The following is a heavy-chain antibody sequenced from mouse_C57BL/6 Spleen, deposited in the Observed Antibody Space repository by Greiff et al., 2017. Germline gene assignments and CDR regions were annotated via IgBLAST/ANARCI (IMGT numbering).Heavy chain of an antibody. CDR2: IYPGDGDT. Sequence: VQLQESGPELVKPGASVKISCKASGYAFSSSWMNWVKQRPGKGLEWIGRIYPGDGDTNYNGKFKGKATLTADKSSSTAYMQLSSLTSEDSAVYFCARLDSSGYGTWFAYWGQGTLVTVSA. CDR1: GYAFSSSW. D-gene: IGHD3-2*02. CDR3: ARLDSSGYGTWFAY. V-gene: IGHV1-82*01. J-gene: IGHJ3*01.